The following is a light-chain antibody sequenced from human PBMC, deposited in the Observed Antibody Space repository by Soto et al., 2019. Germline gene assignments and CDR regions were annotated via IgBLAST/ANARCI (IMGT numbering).Light chain of an antibody. CDR3: MQGTHWPLT. J-gene: IGKJ4*01. V-gene: IGKV2-30*01. CDR1: HSLVYGDGSSN. CDR2: KVS. Sequence: DVVMTQSPLSLHVTLGQPASISCRSGHSLVYGDGSSNLSWFHQRPGQSPRRLIYKVSNRDSGVPARFSGSGSGTDFTLKISRVEAEDVGIYYCMQGTHWPLTFGGGTKVEI.